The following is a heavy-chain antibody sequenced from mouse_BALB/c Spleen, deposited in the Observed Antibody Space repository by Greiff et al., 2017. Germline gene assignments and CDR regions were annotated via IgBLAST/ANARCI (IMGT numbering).Heavy chain of an antibody. D-gene: IGHD1-1*01. CDR1: GYTFTDYY. J-gene: IGHJ2*01. Sequence: QVQLQQSGAELARPGASVKLSCKASGYTFTDYYINWVKQRTGQGLEWIGEIYPGSGNTYYNEKFKGKATLTADKSSSTAYMQLSSLTSEDSAVYFCARSDTTVVANYFDYWGQGTTLTVSS. CDR3: ARSDTTVVANYFDY. CDR2: IYPGSGNT. V-gene: IGHV1-77*01.